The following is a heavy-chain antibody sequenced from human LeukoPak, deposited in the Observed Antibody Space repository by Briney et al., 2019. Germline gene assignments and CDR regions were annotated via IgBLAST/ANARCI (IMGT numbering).Heavy chain of an antibody. Sequence: GGSLRLSCAASGFSVSSTYMSWVRRAPGKGVEWVSIISSAGTTYYADSVKGRFTISRDNSKNTVYLQVNSLRDEDTAVYYCARDLKAANTYYFDYWGQGTMVTVSS. CDR3: ARDLKAANTYYFDY. J-gene: IGHJ4*02. V-gene: IGHV3-66*01. CDR2: ISSAGTT. D-gene: IGHD6-13*01. CDR1: GFSVSSTY.